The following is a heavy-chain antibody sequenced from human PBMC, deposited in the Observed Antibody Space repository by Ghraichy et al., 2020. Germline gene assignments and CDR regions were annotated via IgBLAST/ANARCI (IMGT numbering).Heavy chain of an antibody. CDR2: INHSGST. CDR3: ARVDQLLPDY. Sequence: SETLSLTCAVYGGSFSGYYWSWIRQPPGKGLEWIGEINHSGSTNYNPSLKSRVTISVDTSKNQFSLKLSSVTAADTAVYYCARVDQLLPDYWGQGTLVTVSS. V-gene: IGHV4-34*01. CDR1: GGSFSGYY. D-gene: IGHD2-2*01. J-gene: IGHJ4*02.